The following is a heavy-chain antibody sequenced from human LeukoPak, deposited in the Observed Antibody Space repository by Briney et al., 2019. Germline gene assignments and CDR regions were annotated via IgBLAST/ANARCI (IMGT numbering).Heavy chain of an antibody. V-gene: IGHV1-46*01. CDR1: GYTFTSYF. CDR3: ATDLLGWPFDY. D-gene: IGHD3/OR15-3a*01. CDR2: TNPSGGST. Sequence: ASVKVSCKASGYTFTSYFMHWVRQAPGQGLEWMGITNPSGGSTIYAQKFQGRVTMTRDTSTSTVYVELSSLRSEDTAVYYCATDLLGWPFDYWGQGTLVTVSS. J-gene: IGHJ4*02.